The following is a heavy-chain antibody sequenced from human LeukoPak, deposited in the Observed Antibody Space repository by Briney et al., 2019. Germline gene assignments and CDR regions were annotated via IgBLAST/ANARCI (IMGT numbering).Heavy chain of an antibody. CDR3: ARLAGSSDAFDI. D-gene: IGHD1-26*01. CDR1: GCSFTSYC. V-gene: IGHV5-51*01. CDR2: FFPGDSDT. J-gene: IGHJ3*02. Sequence: GGSLKISCKGSGCSFTSYCIGCVGRLPGKGLVWMGLFFPGDSDTRYNPYFQSQDTISADNSISTAYLQQSSLKASDAAVYYCARLAGSSDAFDIWGQGTMVTVSS.